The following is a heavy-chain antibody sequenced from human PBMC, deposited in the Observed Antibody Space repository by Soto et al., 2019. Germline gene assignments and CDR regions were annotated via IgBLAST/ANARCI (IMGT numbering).Heavy chain of an antibody. CDR3: ARDPIVRTARFDY. CDR1: GFTFSDYY. CDR2: ISSSGSTI. D-gene: IGHD5-18*01. V-gene: IGHV3-11*01. Sequence: GGSLRLSCAASGFTFSDYYMSWIRQAPGTGLEWVSYISSSGSTIYYADSVKGRFTISRDNAKNSLYLQMNSLRAEDTAVYYCARDPIVRTARFDYWGQGTLVTVSS. J-gene: IGHJ4*02.